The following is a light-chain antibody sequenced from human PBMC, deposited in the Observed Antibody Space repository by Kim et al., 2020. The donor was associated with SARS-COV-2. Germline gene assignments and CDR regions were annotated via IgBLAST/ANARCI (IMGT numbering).Light chain of an antibody. V-gene: IGLV2-23*02. CDR2: EVS. CDR1: SSDVGSYNL. J-gene: IGLJ3*02. Sequence: GQSITITCTGTSSDVGSYNLVSWYQQHPGKAPNLMIYEVSKRPSGVSNRFSGSKSGNTASLTISGLQAEDEAYYYCCSYAGSSTWVFGGGTQLTVL. CDR3: CSYAGSSTWV.